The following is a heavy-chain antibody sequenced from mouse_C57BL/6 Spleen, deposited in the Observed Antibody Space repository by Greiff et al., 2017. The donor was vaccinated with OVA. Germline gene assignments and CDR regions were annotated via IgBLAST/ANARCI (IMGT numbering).Heavy chain of an antibody. CDR1: GYTFTSYW. CDR3: TRGDYYGSSYNVYVDY. CDR2: IYPGNSDT. Sequence: DVKLQESGTVLARPGASVKMSCKTSGYTFTSYWMHWVKQRPGQGLEWIGAIYPGNSDTSYNQKFKGKAKLTAVTSASTAYMELSSLTNEDSAVYYCTRGDYYGSSYNVYVDYWGQGTTLTVSS. J-gene: IGHJ2*01. D-gene: IGHD1-1*01. V-gene: IGHV1-5*01.